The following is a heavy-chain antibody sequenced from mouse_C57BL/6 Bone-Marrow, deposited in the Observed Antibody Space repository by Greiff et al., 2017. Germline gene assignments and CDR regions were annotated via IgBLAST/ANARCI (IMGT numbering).Heavy chain of an antibody. CDR3: AREGGSSGYYYAMDY. D-gene: IGHD1-1*01. Sequence: EVQLQQSGPELVKPGASVKISCKASGYTFTDYYMNWVKQSHGKSLEWIGDINPNNGGTSYNQKFKGKATLTVDKSSSTAYMELRSLTSEDSAVYYCAREGGSSGYYYAMDYWGQEASVTVSS. CDR2: INPNNGGT. V-gene: IGHV1-26*01. CDR1: GYTFTDYY. J-gene: IGHJ4*01.